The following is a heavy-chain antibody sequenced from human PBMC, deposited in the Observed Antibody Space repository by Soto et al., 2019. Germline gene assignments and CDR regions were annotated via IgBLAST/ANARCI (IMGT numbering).Heavy chain of an antibody. V-gene: IGHV3-53*01. CDR2: IYSGGSS. J-gene: IGHJ4*02. CDR1: GFTVNNSY. CDR3: ARSAIAAQVDYFDH. Sequence: GGSLRLSCVASGFTVNNSYMSWVRQAPGNGLEWVSAIYSGGSSFYADSMKGRFTTSRDNSKNTLYLQMNGLRAEDTALYYCARSAIAAQVDYFDHWGQGTLVTVSS. D-gene: IGHD6-13*01.